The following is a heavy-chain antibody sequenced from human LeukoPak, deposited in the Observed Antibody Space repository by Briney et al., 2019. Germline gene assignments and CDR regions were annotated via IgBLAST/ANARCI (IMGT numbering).Heavy chain of an antibody. CDR1: GGSITGYY. Sequence: SETLSLTCTVSGGSITGYYWTWIRQPPGKGLEWIGYIYYSGSTNYTPSLKSRVTISVDTSKNQFSLRLSSMTAADTAVYYCARTGGDCSSGLCYYAMDVWGQGTTVTVS. J-gene: IGHJ6*02. D-gene: IGHD2-21*02. V-gene: IGHV4-59*13. CDR2: IYYSGST. CDR3: ARTGGDCSSGLCYYAMDV.